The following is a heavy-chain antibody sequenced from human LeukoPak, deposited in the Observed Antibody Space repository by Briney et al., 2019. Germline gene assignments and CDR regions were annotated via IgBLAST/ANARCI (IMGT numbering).Heavy chain of an antibody. CDR2: IYYSEST. CDR3: ARQWNWDYGMDV. J-gene: IGHJ6*02. V-gene: IGHV4-61*01. D-gene: IGHD1-7*01. Sequence: SETLSLTCTVSGGSVSSGSYYWSWIRQPPGKGLEWIGYIYYSESTNYNPSLKSRVTISVDTSKNQFSLKLSSVTAADTAVYYCARQWNWDYGMDVWGQGTTVTVSS. CDR1: GGSVSSGSYY.